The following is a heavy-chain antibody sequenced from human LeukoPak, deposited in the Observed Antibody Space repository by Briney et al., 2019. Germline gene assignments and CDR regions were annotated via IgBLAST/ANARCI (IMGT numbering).Heavy chain of an antibody. CDR2: IHYSGST. CDR3: ARYYCSSTTCYYFDY. Sequence: PSETLSLTCTVSSGSISGYYWSWIWQPPGKGLEWIGYIHYSGSTNYNPSLKSRVTISVDTSKNQFSLKLRSVTAADTAVYYCARYYCSSTTCYYFDYWGQGTLVTVSS. CDR1: SGSISGYY. V-gene: IGHV4-59*01. D-gene: IGHD2-2*01. J-gene: IGHJ4*02.